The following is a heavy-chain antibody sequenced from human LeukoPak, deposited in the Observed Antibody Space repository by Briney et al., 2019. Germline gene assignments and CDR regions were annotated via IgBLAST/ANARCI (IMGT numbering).Heavy chain of an antibody. CDR2: INHSGST. D-gene: IGHD2-21*02. V-gene: IGHV4-39*07. J-gene: IGHJ4*02. Sequence: PSETLSLTCTVSGGSISSSSYYWSWIRQPPGKGLEWIGEINHSGSTNYNPSLKSRVTISVDTSKNQFSLKLSSVTAADTAVYYCARGGAGDYYFDCWGQGTLVTVSS. CDR1: GGSISSSSYY. CDR3: ARGGAGDYYFDC.